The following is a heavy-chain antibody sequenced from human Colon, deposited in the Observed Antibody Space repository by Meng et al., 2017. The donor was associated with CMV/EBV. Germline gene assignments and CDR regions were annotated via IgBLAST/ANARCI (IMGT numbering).Heavy chain of an antibody. Sequence: GESLKISCAASGFIFTSYTMNRVRQAPGRGLEWVSSISTTGSDIYYADSVKGRFTLSRDNAKNSVFLQINSLRVEDTAVYYCVRHLEAGRNGYSEPFWGQGTLVTVSS. D-gene: IGHD5-18*01. CDR2: ISTTGSDI. J-gene: IGHJ1*01. V-gene: IGHV3-21*01. CDR1: GFIFTSYT. CDR3: VRHLEAGRNGYSEPF.